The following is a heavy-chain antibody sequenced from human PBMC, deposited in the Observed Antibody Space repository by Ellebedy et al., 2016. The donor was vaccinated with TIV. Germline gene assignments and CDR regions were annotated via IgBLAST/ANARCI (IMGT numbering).Heavy chain of an antibody. CDR3: ARDGEMATMFYGMDV. J-gene: IGHJ6*02. D-gene: IGHD5-24*01. CDR1: GFTFNSFA. CDR2: IRNSGEST. Sequence: PGGSLRLSCVASGFTFNSFAMSWVRQAPGKGLAWVSTIRNSGESTNNADSGKGRFTISRDNSKNTLFLHMNTMRGEDTAVYYCARDGEMATMFYGMDVWGQGTTVTVSS. V-gene: IGHV3-23*01.